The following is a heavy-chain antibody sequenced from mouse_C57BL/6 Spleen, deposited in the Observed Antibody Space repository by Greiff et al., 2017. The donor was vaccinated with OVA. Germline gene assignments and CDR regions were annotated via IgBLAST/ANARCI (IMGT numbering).Heavy chain of an antibody. V-gene: IGHV5-17*01. CDR1: GFTFSDYG. Sequence: EVHLVESGGGLVKPGGSLKLSCAASGFTFSDYGMHWVRQAPEKGLEWVAYISSGSSTIYYADTVKGRFTNSRDNAKNTLFLHMTSLRSEDTAMYYCARNWEDFDYWGQGTTLTVSS. D-gene: IGHD4-1*01. CDR2: ISSGSSTI. CDR3: ARNWEDFDY. J-gene: IGHJ2*01.